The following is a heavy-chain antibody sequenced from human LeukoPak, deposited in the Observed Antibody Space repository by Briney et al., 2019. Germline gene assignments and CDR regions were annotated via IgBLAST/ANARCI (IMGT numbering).Heavy chain of an antibody. CDR3: ASEDGAFHD. Sequence: GGSLRLSCAASGFTFGNYWMNWVRQAPGKGLEWVANMKPDGSEKNYVASVKGRFTISRDYAENSLYLQMNSLRAEDTAVYYCASEDGAFHDWGQGTLVTVSS. V-gene: IGHV3-7*05. J-gene: IGHJ4*02. CDR2: MKPDGSEK. D-gene: IGHD5-24*01. CDR1: GFTFGNYW.